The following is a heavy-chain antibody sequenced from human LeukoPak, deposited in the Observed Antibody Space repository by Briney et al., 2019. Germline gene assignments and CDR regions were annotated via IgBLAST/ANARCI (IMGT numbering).Heavy chain of an antibody. V-gene: IGHV1-18*01. Sequence: ASVKVSCKASGYTFTSYGFSWVRQAPGQGLEWMGWISTYYGNTNYAQKLQDRVTMTTDTSTSTAYMELSSLRSEDTAVYYCARDLVAVAGTSWFDPWGQGTLVTVSS. D-gene: IGHD6-19*01. J-gene: IGHJ5*02. CDR1: GYTFTSYG. CDR3: ARDLVAVAGTSWFDP. CDR2: ISTYYGNT.